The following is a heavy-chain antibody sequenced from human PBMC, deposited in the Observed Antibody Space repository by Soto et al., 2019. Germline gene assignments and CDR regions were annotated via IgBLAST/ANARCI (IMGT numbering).Heavy chain of an antibody. V-gene: IGHV4-39*01. CDR3: ARHFGTYCSSGYCSGFYYYAMDV. CDR1: GGSISSSDYY. Sequence: SETLSLTCAVSGGSISSSDYYWGWIRQPPGKGLEWIGYIYSSGITYSNPSLESRVTIYVDTSNNQFSLKVNSVTAADTAVYYCARHFGTYCSSGYCSGFYYYAMDVWGQGTAVTVSS. D-gene: IGHD2-2*01. J-gene: IGHJ6*02. CDR2: IYSSGIT.